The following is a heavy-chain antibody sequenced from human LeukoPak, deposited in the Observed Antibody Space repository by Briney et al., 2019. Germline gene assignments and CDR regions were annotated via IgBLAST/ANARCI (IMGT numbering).Heavy chain of an antibody. V-gene: IGHV1-8*01. CDR3: AKYKSGDYFDSGKRYYFGQ. D-gene: IGHD3-9*01. Sequence: ASVKVSCKASGYTFTSYDINWVRQATGQGLEWMGWMNPNSGNTGQAQKFQGRITMTRNTSISTAYMELSSLRPEDTAVYYCAKYKSGDYFDSGKRYYFGQWGQGTPVTVSS. CDR1: GYTFTSYD. CDR2: MNPNSGNT. J-gene: IGHJ4*02.